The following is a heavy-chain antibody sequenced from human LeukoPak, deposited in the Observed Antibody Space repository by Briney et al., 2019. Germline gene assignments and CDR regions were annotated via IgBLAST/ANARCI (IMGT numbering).Heavy chain of an antibody. Sequence: SETLSLTCTVSGGSISSYNWSWIRQPPGKGLEWIGYIYYSGSTNYNPSLKSRVTISVDTSKNQFSLKLSSVTAADTAVYYCARAVGRWLSTGGLGYWGQGTLVTVSS. CDR3: ARAVGRWLSTGGLGY. V-gene: IGHV4-59*01. CDR1: GGSISSYN. D-gene: IGHD1-26*01. CDR2: IYYSGST. J-gene: IGHJ4*02.